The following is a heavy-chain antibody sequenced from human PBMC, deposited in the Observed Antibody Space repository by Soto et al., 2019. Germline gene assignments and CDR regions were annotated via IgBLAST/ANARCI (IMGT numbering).Heavy chain of an antibody. Sequence: PGGSLRLSCAAAGFTFSSYAMSWVRQPPGRGLEWVSAISASASSTDYADSMKGRFTISRDNSKNTLYLQMNSLRAEDTAVYYCAKVLTGYNHGFYYFDYWGQGTLVTVSS. D-gene: IGHD5-18*01. CDR1: GFTFSSYA. CDR2: ISASASST. CDR3: AKVLTGYNHGFYYFDY. V-gene: IGHV3-23*01. J-gene: IGHJ4*02.